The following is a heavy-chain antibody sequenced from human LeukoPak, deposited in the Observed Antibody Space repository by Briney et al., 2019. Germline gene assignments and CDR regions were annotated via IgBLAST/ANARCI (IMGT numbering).Heavy chain of an antibody. D-gene: IGHD6-13*01. CDR2: ISGYEGDT. V-gene: IGHV1-18*01. Sequence: VASVKVSCKTSGYPFGTYGISWVRQAPGQGLEWMGWISGYEGDTKYAQNFHDRVTMTRDKSTNTVEMELKSLRSDDTAVYYCARGRSSSWYGGRLNWFDPWGQGTLVTVSS. CDR1: GYPFGTYG. J-gene: IGHJ5*02. CDR3: ARGRSSSWYGGRLNWFDP.